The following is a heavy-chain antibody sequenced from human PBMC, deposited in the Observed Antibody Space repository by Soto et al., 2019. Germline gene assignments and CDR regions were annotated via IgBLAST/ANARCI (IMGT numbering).Heavy chain of an antibody. V-gene: IGHV1-18*01. J-gene: IGHJ3*02. CDR1: GYTFTSYG. D-gene: IGHD3-9*01. CDR2: ISAYNGNT. CDR3: AREDRYYDILTGYYIRGAFDI. Sequence: ASVKVSCKASGYTFTSYGISWVRQAPGQGLEWMGWISAYNGNTNYAQKLQGRVTMTTDTSTSTAYMELRSLRSDDTAVYYCAREDRYYDILTGYYIRGAFDIWGQGTMVNVSS.